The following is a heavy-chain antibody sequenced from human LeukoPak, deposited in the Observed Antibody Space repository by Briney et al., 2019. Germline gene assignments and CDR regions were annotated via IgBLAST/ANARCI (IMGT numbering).Heavy chain of an antibody. J-gene: IGHJ4*02. CDR1: GGSFSGYY. CDR3: ARMGADRADPFDY. D-gene: IGHD1-26*01. V-gene: IGHV4-34*01. CDR2: INHSGST. Sequence: SETLSLTCAVYGGSFSGYYWSWIRQPPGKGLEWIGEINHSGSTNYNPSLESRVTISVDTSKNQFPLKLSSVTAADTAVYYCARMGADRADPFDYWGQGTLVTVSS.